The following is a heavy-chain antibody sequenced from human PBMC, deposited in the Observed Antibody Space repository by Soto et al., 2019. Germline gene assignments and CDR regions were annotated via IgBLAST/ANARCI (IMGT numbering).Heavy chain of an antibody. J-gene: IGHJ6*02. CDR3: ARDGVLHYGMDV. CDR1: GFTFSSYG. D-gene: IGHD2-15*01. V-gene: IGHV3-33*01. CDR2: IWYDGSNK. Sequence: QVQLVESGGGVVQPGRSLRLSCEASGFTFSSYGMHWVGQAPGKGLEWVAVIWYDGSNKYYADSVKGRFTISRDNSKNTLYLQMNSLRAEDTAVYYCARDGVLHYGMDVWGQGTTVTVSS.